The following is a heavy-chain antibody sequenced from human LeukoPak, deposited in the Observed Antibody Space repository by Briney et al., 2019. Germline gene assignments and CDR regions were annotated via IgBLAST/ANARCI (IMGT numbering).Heavy chain of an antibody. CDR3: ARDIGSGIGWVEPRD. J-gene: IGHJ4*02. CDR1: GCSFSSYV. V-gene: IGHV1-18*01. CDR2: ISAYNGNI. Sequence: ASVKVSCKASGCSFSSYVISWVRQAPGQGLEWMGWISAYNGNINYAQKFQGRVTMTTDTSTTTAHMELRSLRSDDTAVYYCARDIGSGIGWVEPRDWGQGTLVTVSS. D-gene: IGHD6-19*01.